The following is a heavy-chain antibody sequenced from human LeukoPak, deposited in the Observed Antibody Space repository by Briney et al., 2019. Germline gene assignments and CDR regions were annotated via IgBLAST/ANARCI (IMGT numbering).Heavy chain of an antibody. CDR1: GFTFSRHG. V-gene: IGHV3-30*18. CDR2: ISYDGSNK. J-gene: IGHJ3*02. CDR3: AKDRRLRPWASVRNEGAFDI. Sequence: GGSLRLSCAASGFTFSRHGMHWVRQAPGKGLEWVAVISYDGSNKYYADSVKGRFTISRDNSKNTLYLQMNSLRAEDTAVYYCAKDRRLRPWASVRNEGAFDIWGQGTMVTVSS. D-gene: IGHD2-21*01.